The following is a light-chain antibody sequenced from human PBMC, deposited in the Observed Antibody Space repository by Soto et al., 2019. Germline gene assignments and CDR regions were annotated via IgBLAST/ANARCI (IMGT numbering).Light chain of an antibody. J-gene: IGKJ2*02. Sequence: DIQMTQSPSTLSASVGDRVTITCRASRSISTWLAWYQHRPGKAPKLLIYQASSLDHGVPSRFSGSGSGTEFPLTMSSLQPDDFATYYCQQYISDARTFGQGTKVESK. CDR3: QQYISDART. V-gene: IGKV1-5*03. CDR1: RSISTW. CDR2: QAS.